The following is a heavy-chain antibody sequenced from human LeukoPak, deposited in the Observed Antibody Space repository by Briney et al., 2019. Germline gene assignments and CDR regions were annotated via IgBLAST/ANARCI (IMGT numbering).Heavy chain of an antibody. J-gene: IGHJ6*03. CDR2: INHSGST. V-gene: IGHV4-34*01. Sequence: SETLSLTCAVYGGSFSGYYWSWIRQPPGKGLEWIGEINHSGSTNYNPSLKSRVTISVDTSKNQFSLKLSFVTAGDRAVYYCARQNGGSWNYYYYMDVWGKGTTVTVSS. CDR1: GGSFSGYY. CDR3: ARQNGGSWNYYYYMDV. D-gene: IGHD1-26*01.